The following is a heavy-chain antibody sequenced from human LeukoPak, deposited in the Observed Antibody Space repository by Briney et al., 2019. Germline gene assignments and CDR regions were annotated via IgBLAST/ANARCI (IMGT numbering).Heavy chain of an antibody. D-gene: IGHD3-10*01. V-gene: IGHV3-23*01. CDR2: ISISGGSA. J-gene: IGHJ5*02. Sequence: GGSLRLSCAASGFTFSTYAMSWVRQAPGKGLEWVSGISISGGSAYYADSVKGRFTISRDNSKNTIYLQMNRLRAEDTAVYYCAKDRDLLFAHCWFDLWGQGILVTVSS. CDR1: GFTFSTYA. CDR3: AKDRDLLFAHCWFDL.